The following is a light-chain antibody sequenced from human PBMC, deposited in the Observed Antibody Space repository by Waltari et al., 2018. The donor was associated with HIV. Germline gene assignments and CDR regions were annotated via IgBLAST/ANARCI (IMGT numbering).Light chain of an antibody. CDR1: SSDIGAYNF. V-gene: IGLV2-8*01. Sequence: QSALTQPPSASGSPGQSVAISCTGTSSDIGAYNFVSWYQQQPGSAPKLIIFEVTKPPTGVPDRLSGSKSGNTASLTVSGLLPEDDADYYCSSYAGSNRFVVFGGGTRLTVL. CDR3: SSYAGSNRFVV. J-gene: IGLJ2*01. CDR2: EVT.